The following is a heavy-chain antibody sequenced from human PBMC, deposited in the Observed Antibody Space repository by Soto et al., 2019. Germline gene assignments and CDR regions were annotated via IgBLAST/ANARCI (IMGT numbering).Heavy chain of an antibody. D-gene: IGHD3-10*01. CDR2: INAGNGNT. CDR3: ARGRPNPFVLLSPHFDY. J-gene: IGHJ4*02. Sequence: VSCKASGYTFTSYAMHWVRQAPGQRLEWMGWINAGNGNTKYSQKFQGRVTITRDTSASTAYMELRSLRSDDTAVYYCARGRPNPFVLLSPHFDYWGQGTLVTVSS. V-gene: IGHV1-3*01. CDR1: GYTFTSYA.